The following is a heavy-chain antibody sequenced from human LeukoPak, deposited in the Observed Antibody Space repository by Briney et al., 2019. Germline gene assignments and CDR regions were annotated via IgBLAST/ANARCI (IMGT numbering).Heavy chain of an antibody. CDR2: MKQSGTP. D-gene: IGHD3-10*01. V-gene: IGHV4-34*01. Sequence: SETLSLTCAVSGGSINSHYWSWIRQPPAKGLEWLGEMKQSGTPRYNPSLQSRVTISVDKSKNQFSLNVRSVTAADTAVYYCASRPFLYGFRTYFDNWAQGTLVTVSS. CDR3: ASRPFLYGFRTYFDN. J-gene: IGHJ4*02. CDR1: GGSINSHY.